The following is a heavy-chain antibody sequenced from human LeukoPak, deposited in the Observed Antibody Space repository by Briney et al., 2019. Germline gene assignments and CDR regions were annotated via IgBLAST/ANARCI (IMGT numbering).Heavy chain of an antibody. V-gene: IGHV3-30*03. J-gene: IGHJ5*02. CDR1: GFTSSSYG. Sequence: PGGSLRLSCAASGFTSSSYGMHWVRQAPGKGLEWVAVISNDGNNEFYADSVQGRFTISRDTSKNTLYLQMNSLTIEDTAVYYCARDYSIPPAAGSLYNWFAPWGQGTLVTVSS. CDR2: ISNDGNNE. CDR3: ARDYSIPPAAGSLYNWFAP. D-gene: IGHD6-13*01.